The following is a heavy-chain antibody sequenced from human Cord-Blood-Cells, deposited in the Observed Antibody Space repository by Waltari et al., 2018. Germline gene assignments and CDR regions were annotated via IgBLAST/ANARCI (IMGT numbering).Heavy chain of an antibody. J-gene: IGHJ4*02. CDR3: ARHPYYGSGSYYNYFDY. CDR1: GGSFSGYY. D-gene: IGHD3-10*01. CDR2: INHSGST. V-gene: IGHV4-34*01. Sequence: QVQLQQWGAGLLKPSETLSLTCAVYGGSFSGYYWSWIRQPPGKGLEWIGEINHSGSTNCNPSLKSRVTISVDTSKNQFSLKLSSVTAADTAVYYCARHPYYGSGSYYNYFDYWGQGTLVTVSS.